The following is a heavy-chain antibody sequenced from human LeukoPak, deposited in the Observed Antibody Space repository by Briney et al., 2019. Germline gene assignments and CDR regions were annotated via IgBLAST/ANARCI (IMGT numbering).Heavy chain of an antibody. CDR2: IKQDGSEK. CDR1: GFTFSSYW. D-gene: IGHD3-3*01. V-gene: IGHV3-7*03. J-gene: IGHJ6*02. CDR3: AKAQTVREWSRPYYYGMDV. Sequence: PGGSLRLSCAASGFTFSSYWMSWVRQAPGKGLEWVANIKQDGSEKYYVDSVKGRFTISRDNAKNPLYLQMNSLSAEDTAVYYCAKAQTVREWSRPYYYGMDVWGQGTTVTVSS.